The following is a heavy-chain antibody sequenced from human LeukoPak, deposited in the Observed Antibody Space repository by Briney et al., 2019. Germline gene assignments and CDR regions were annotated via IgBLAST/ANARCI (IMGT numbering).Heavy chain of an antibody. J-gene: IGHJ6*02. CDR1: GFTFSTYA. V-gene: IGHV3-23*01. Sequence: GGSLRLSCAASGFTFSTYAMSWVRQAPGKGLEWVSAISGSGGYTYHADSVKGRFTISRDNAKNSLYLQMNSLRAEDTAVYYCAREGYYSGMDVWGQGTTVTVSS. CDR3: AREGYYSGMDV. CDR2: ISGSGGYT.